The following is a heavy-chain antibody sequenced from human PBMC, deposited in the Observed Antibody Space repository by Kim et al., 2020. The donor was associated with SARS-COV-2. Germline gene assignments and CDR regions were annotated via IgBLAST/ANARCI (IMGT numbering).Heavy chain of an antibody. D-gene: IGHD6-19*01. CDR1: GGSFSGYY. Sequence: SETLSLTCAVYGGSFSGYYWSWIRQPPGKGLEWIGEINHSGSTNYNPSLKSRVTISVDTSKNQFSLKLSSVTAADTAVYYCATGGVYSSGWYLGVYWGQGTLVTVSS. V-gene: IGHV4-34*01. CDR2: INHSGST. J-gene: IGHJ4*02. CDR3: ATGGVYSSGWYLGVY.